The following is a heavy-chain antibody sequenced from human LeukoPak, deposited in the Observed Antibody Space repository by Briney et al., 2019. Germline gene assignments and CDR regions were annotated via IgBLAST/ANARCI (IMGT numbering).Heavy chain of an antibody. V-gene: IGHV3-23*01. CDR3: AKIHYYSSGYHPDF. D-gene: IGHD3-22*01. J-gene: IGHJ4*02. CDR1: GFTFNNYA. CDR2: MHGSGGTT. Sequence: PGGSLRLSCAASGFTFNNYAMSWVRQSPGKGLEWVASMHGSGGTTRHADALQGRFAISRDNSKNTLYLQMNRLRAEDTAIYYCAKIHYYSSGYHPDFWGQGTQVIVSS.